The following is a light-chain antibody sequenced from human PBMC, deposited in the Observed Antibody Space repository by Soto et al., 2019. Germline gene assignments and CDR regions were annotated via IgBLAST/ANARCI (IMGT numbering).Light chain of an antibody. CDR3: QQSYTTPRT. V-gene: IGKV1-39*01. J-gene: IGKJ1*01. CDR1: QSISTF. Sequence: DIQMTQSPSSLSASVGDRVSVTCRASQSISTFLNWYQQRPGEAPKLLIYAASSLQSGVPSRFSCSGSGADLTLTIGSLQPEDFATSYCQQSYTTPRTFGQGTKVEVK. CDR2: AAS.